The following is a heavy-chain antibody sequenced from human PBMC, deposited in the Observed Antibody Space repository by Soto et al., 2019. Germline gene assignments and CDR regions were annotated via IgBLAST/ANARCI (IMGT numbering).Heavy chain of an antibody. CDR3: AIVKSRTGTPFFDS. V-gene: IGHV4-59*01. CDR2: IYYSGST. J-gene: IGHJ4*02. CDR1: GFSIRSFH. Sequence: TLSLTCSGSGFSIRSFHWTWIRQPPGKGLECIGYIYYSGSTNYNPSLKSRVTISVDTSKNQLALKLRSVTATDTAVYACAIVKSRTGTPFFDSWSQGTLVTVSS. D-gene: IGHD1-7*01.